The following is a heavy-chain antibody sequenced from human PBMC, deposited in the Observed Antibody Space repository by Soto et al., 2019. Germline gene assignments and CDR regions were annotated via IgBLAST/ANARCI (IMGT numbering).Heavy chain of an antibody. J-gene: IGHJ5*02. Sequence: GGALRLPCVKSGFTFATSGISWGRPAPGKGMEWISGFSGGGKNTDTKYAVSVKGRFTISRDNSKNSLYLQMNSLRAEDTAVYYCAKDQLYIRGVIHNWFDPWGQGTLVTVSS. CDR1: GFTFATSG. V-gene: IGHV3-23*01. CDR2: FSGGGKNT. CDR3: AKDQLYIRGVIHNWFDP. D-gene: IGHD3-10*02.